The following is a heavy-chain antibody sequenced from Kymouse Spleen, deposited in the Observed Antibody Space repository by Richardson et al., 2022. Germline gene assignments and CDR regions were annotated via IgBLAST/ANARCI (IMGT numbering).Heavy chain of an antibody. D-gene: IGHD6-19*01. CDR1: GGTFSSYA. Sequence: QVQLVQSGAEVKKPGSSVKVSCKASGGTFSSYAISWVRQAPGQGLEWMGGIIPIFGTANYAQKFQGRVTITTDESTSTAYMELSSLRSEDTAVYYCARDQRAVAGDYYYYGMDVWGQGTTVTVSS. J-gene: IGHJ6*02. CDR3: ARDQRAVAGDYYYYGMDV. V-gene: IGHV1-69*05. CDR2: IIPIFGTA.